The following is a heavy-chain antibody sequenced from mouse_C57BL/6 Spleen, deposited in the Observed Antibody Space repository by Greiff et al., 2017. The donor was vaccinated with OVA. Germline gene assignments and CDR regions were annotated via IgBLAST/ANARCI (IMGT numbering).Heavy chain of an antibody. Sequence: VQLKQSGPGLVKPSQSLSLTCSVTGYSITSGYYWNWLRQFPGNKLEWLGYISYDGSNNYNPSLKNRISITRDTSKNQFFLKLNSVTTEDTATYSCAREGSYWYGRSPAWFAYWGQGTLVTVSA. CDR2: ISYDGSN. V-gene: IGHV3-6*01. CDR1: GYSITSGYY. J-gene: IGHJ3*01. CDR3: AREGSYWYGRSPAWFAY. D-gene: IGHD1-1*01.